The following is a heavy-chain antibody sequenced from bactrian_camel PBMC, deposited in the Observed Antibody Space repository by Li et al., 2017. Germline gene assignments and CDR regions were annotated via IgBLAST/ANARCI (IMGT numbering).Heavy chain of an antibody. V-gene: IGHV3S1*01. Sequence: VQLVESGGGLVQPGGSLRLSCVATGYTFSSGCGGWIRQAPGKDREGVAAIVHLGATGYADSVKGRFTISRDNAKNTLYLQLNSLKTEDTAMYYCANERVEGGFDYWGRGTQVTVS. J-gene: IGHJ4*01. CDR1: GYTFSSGC. CDR3: ANERVEGGFDY. D-gene: IGHD5*01. CDR2: IVHLGAT.